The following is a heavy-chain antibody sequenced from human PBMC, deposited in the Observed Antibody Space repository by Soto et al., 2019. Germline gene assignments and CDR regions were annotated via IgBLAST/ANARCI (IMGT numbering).Heavy chain of an antibody. D-gene: IGHD5-12*01. CDR1: GGSISSSSYY. V-gene: IGHV4-39*01. CDR2: IYYSGST. CDR3: AGHPIGYRRYVRAY. Sequence: SETLSLTCTVSGGSISSSSYYWGWIRQPPGKGLEWIGSIYYSGSTYYNPSLKSRVTISVDTSKNQFSLKLSSVTAADTAVFYCAGHPIGYRRYVRAYWGQGSSVIVSS. J-gene: IGHJ4*02.